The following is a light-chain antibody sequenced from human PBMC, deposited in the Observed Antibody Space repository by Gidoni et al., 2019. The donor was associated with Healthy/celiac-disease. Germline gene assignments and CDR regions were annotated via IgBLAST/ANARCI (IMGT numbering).Light chain of an antibody. CDR1: QGISNY. V-gene: IGKV1-27*01. CDR2: AAY. J-gene: IGKJ1*01. Sequence: DIQMTQSPSSLSASVGDRVTITCRASQGISNYLAWYQQKPGKVPKLLIYAAYTLQSGVPSRCSGSGSGKDFTLTSSSLQPEDVATYYCQKYNTAARTFGQGTKVEIK. CDR3: QKYNTAART.